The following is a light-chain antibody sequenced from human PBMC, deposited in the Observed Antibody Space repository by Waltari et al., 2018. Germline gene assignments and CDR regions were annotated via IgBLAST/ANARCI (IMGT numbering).Light chain of an antibody. CDR3: VQAVVFPFT. CDR1: QSLLDSDGKTY. Sequence: EIVMTQTPLSLSITPGEPASISCRSSQSLLDSDGKTYLHWYLQKPGQSPQLLIYEGSNRASGVPDRFSGSVSGSDFTLKVSRLEAEDVGFYYCVQAVVFPFTFGPGTRLDIK. CDR2: EGS. V-gene: IGKV2-40*01. J-gene: IGKJ3*01.